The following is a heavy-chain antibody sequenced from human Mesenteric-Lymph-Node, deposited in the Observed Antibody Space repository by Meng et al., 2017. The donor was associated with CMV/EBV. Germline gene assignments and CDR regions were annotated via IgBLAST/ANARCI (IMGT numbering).Heavy chain of an antibody. J-gene: IGHJ4*02. CDR1: RASVRSGFYY. CDR2: IYYSGGDT. CDR3: ARGGDYSNYGIDY. V-gene: IGHV4-61*01. D-gene: IGHD4-11*01. Sequence: SETLSLTCIVSRASVRSGFYYWSWIRQPPGKGLEWVGYIYYSGGDTKYNPSLKSRVTISVDTYKNQFSLSLKSVTPTDTAVYYCARGGDYSNYGIDYWGQGSPVTVSS.